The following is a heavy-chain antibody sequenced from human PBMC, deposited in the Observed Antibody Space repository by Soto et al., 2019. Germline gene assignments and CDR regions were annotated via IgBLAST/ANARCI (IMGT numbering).Heavy chain of an antibody. CDR3: ARHGRITMVRGGSMVYGMDV. CDR1: GYSFTSYW. CDR2: IYPGDSDT. Sequence: GESLKISCKGSGYSFTSYWIGWVRQMPGKGLEWMGIIYPGDSDTRYSPSFQGQVTISADKSISTAYLQWSSLKASDTAMYYCARHGRITMVRGGSMVYGMDVWGQGTTVTISS. V-gene: IGHV5-51*01. J-gene: IGHJ6*02. D-gene: IGHD3-10*01.